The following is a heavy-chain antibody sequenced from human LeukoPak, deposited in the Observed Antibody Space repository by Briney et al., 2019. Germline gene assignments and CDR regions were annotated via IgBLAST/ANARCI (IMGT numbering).Heavy chain of an antibody. Sequence: ASVKVSCKASGYTFTSYGISWVRQAPGQGLEWMGWISAYNGNTNYAQKLQGRVTMTTDTSTSTAYMELRSLRSDDTAVYYCAREVDYYDTSDYFPLGYWGQGTLVTVSS. CDR3: AREVDYYDTSDYFPLGY. V-gene: IGHV1-18*01. CDR1: GYTFTSYG. CDR2: ISAYNGNT. J-gene: IGHJ4*02. D-gene: IGHD3-22*01.